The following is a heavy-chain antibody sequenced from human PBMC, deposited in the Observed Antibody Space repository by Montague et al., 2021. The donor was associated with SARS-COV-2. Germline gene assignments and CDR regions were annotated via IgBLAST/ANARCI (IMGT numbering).Heavy chain of an antibody. CDR3: ARGRYSSSWYGERRNWFDP. Sequence: SETLSLTSAVYGGSFSGYYWSWIRQPPGKGLEWIGEINHSGSTNYNPSLKSRVTISVDTSKNQFSLKLSSVTAADTAVYYCARGRYSSSWYGERRNWFDPWGQGTLVTVSS. D-gene: IGHD6-13*01. CDR1: GGSFSGYY. V-gene: IGHV4-34*01. CDR2: INHSGST. J-gene: IGHJ5*02.